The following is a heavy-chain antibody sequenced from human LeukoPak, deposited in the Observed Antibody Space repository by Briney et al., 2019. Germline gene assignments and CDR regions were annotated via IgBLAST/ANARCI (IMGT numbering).Heavy chain of an antibody. J-gene: IGHJ4*02. CDR2: IHYSGST. CDR1: GGSIKTYY. V-gene: IGHV4-59*01. CDR3: GRDQAEFDS. Sequence: KSSETLSLTCSVSGGSIKTYYWTWIRQPPGKGLEWIGYIHYSGSTDSNPSLMGRVTISLDTSKSQFSLELRSVTAADTAVNYCGRDQAEFDSWGQGTVVTVSS.